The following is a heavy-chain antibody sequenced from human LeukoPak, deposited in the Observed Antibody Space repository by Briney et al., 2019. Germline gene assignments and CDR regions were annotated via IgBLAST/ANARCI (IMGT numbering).Heavy chain of an antibody. D-gene: IGHD3-10*01. CDR2: IYYSGIS. J-gene: IGHJ5*02. CDR3: ARDMLGYYYGSGNYGSFDT. V-gene: IGHV4-59*11. CDR1: GGSISNHY. Sequence: SETLSLTCTVSGGSISNHYWTWIRQSPGKGLEWIGYIYYSGISVYNPSLRSRVTLSVDTSKNQVSLKLNSLTAADTAVYYCARDMLGYYYGSGNYGSFDTWGQGTLVTVSS.